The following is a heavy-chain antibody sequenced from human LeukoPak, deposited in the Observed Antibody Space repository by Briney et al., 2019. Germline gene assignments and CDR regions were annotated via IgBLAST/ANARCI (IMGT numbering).Heavy chain of an antibody. CDR2: IKQDGREK. V-gene: IGHV3-7*01. CDR3: ARDRGGIAARPGAFDI. CDR1: GFTFSSYW. D-gene: IGHD6-6*01. J-gene: IGHJ3*02. Sequence: PGGSLRLSCAASGFTFSSYWMSWVRQAPGKGLEWVANIKQDGREKYYVDSVKGRFTISRENAKNYLYLQMNSLRAEDTAVYYCARDRGGIAARPGAFDIWGQGTMVTVSS.